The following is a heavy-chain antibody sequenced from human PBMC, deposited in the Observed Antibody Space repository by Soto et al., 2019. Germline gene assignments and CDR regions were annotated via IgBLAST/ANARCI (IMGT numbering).Heavy chain of an antibody. D-gene: IGHD6-19*01. CDR2: IDPSDSYT. V-gene: IGHV5-10-1*01. CDR3: ARHRAVDFYWYFDL. CDR1: GYSFTSYW. J-gene: IGHJ2*01. Sequence: GESLKISCKGSGYSFTSYWISWVRQMPGKGLEWMGRIDPSDSYTNYSPSFQGHVTISADKSISTVYLQWSSLKASDTAMYYCARHRAVDFYWYFDLWGRGTLVTVSS.